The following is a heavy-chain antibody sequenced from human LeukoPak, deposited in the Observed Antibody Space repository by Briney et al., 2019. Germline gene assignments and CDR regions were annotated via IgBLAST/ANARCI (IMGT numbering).Heavy chain of an antibody. CDR3: ATDTPLYSSSSYYYGMDV. CDR2: FDPEDGET. V-gene: IGHV1-24*01. J-gene: IGHJ6*02. Sequence: ASVTVSCTVSGYTLTELSMHWVRQAPGKGLEWMGGFDPEDGETIYAQKFQGRVTMTEDTSTDTAYMELSSLRSEDTAVYYCATDTPLYSSSSYYYGMDVWGQGTTVTVSS. D-gene: IGHD6-13*01. CDR1: GYTLTELS.